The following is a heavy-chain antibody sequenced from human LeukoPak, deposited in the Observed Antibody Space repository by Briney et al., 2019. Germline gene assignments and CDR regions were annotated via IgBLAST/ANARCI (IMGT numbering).Heavy chain of an antibody. CDR3: ARKIKSSGGVIALGWFDP. J-gene: IGHJ5*02. CDR2: IHYRGCP. Sequence: PETLSLTRTVSCGHINSISYLWDWLRQPPGKGLEWIEVIHYRGCPFYNLSLKSRDTISVDTSKTQFSLKVNSVTAADTAVYYCARKIKSSGGVIALGWFDPWGQGTLVTVSS. CDR1: CGHINSISYL. D-gene: IGHD3-16*02. V-gene: IGHV4-39*01.